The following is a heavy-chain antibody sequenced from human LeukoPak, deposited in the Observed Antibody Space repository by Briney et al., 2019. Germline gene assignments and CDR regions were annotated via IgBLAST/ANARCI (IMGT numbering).Heavy chain of an antibody. D-gene: IGHD6-6*01. CDR1: GGSISSYY. J-gene: IGHJ6*03. V-gene: IGHV4-4*07. Sequence: SETLSLTCTVSGGSISSYYWSWIRQPAGKGLEWIGRIYTSGSTNYNPSLKSRVTISVDTSKNQFSLKLSSVTAADTAVYYCAKAYSSSSGYYYYYYMDVWGKGTTVTVSS. CDR2: IYTSGST. CDR3: AKAYSSSSGYYYYYYMDV.